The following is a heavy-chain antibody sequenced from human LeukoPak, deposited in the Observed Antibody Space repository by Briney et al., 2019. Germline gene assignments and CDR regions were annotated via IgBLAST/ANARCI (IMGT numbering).Heavy chain of an antibody. J-gene: IGHJ4*02. Sequence: SETLSLTCAVSGGSLSGYYWTWIRQPPGKGLEWIGEINHSGSTNYNLSLKSRVTMSVDTSKNQFSLRLSSVTAAGTAVYYCAREARGGSTYFDKWGQGTLVTVSS. V-gene: IGHV4-34*10. CDR2: INHSGST. D-gene: IGHD1-26*01. CDR1: GGSLSGYY. CDR3: AREARGGSTYFDK.